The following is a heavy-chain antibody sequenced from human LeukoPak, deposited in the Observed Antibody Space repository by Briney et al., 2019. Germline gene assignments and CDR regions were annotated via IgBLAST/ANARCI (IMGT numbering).Heavy chain of an antibody. CDR2: ISAYNGNT. CDR3: ARVATLRGIAALGYFDY. J-gene: IGHJ4*02. CDR1: GYTFTSYG. V-gene: IGHV1-18*01. Sequence: GASVKVSCKASGYTFTSYGISWVRQAPGQGLEWMGWISAYNGNTNYAQKLQGRVTMTTDTSTSTAYTELRSLRSDDTAVYYCARVATLRGIAALGYFDYWGQGTLVTVSS. D-gene: IGHD6-6*01.